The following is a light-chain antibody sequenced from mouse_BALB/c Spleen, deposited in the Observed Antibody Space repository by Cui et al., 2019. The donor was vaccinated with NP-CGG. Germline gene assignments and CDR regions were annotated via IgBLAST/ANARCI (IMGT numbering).Light chain of an antibody. CDR1: TGAVTTSNY. CDR3: ALWYSNHWV. J-gene: IGLJ1*01. CDR2: GTN. V-gene: IGLV1*01. Sequence: QAVVTQESALTTSPGETVTLTCRSSTGAVTTSNYANWVQEKPDHLFTGLIGGTNNRAPGVPARFSGSLIGDNAALTITGAQTEDEALYFCALWYSNHWVFGGGTQLTVL.